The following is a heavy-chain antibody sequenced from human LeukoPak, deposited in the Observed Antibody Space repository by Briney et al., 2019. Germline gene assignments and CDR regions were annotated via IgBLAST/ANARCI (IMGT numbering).Heavy chain of an antibody. CDR2: IKEDGSEK. J-gene: IGHJ4*02. Sequence: GGSLRLSCAASGFTLSSYWMSWVRQAPGKGLERVANIKEDGSEKNFVDSVKGRFTISRDNAKNSLYLQMDRLRADDTAVYYCATYRGLDFGGQGTLVTVSS. CDR3: ATYRGLDF. CDR1: GFTLSSYW. V-gene: IGHV3-7*01. D-gene: IGHD2-21*01.